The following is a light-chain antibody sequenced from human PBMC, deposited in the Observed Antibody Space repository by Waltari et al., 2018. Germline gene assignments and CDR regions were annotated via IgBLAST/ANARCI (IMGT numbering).Light chain of an antibody. V-gene: IGKV1-8*01. CDR1: QGISSY. Sequence: IRMTQSPSSFSASTGDRVTITCRASQGISSYLAWYQQKPGKAPKLLIYAASTLQSGVPSRFSGSGSGTDFTLAISCLQSEDFATYYCQQYYSYPRTFGGGTKVEIK. J-gene: IGKJ4*01. CDR2: AAS. CDR3: QQYYSYPRT.